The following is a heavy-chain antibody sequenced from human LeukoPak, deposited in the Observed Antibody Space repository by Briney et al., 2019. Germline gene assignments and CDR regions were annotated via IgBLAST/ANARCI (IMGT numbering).Heavy chain of an antibody. CDR2: IYPGDSET. J-gene: IGHJ4*02. V-gene: IGHV5-51*01. Sequence: GESLKISCKGSGYSFTNYWIGWVRQMPGKGLEWMGIIYPGDSETRYNPSFQGQVTISADKSINTAYLQWSSLKASDTAMYYCARRVVESTCDYWGQGTLVTVSS. CDR1: GYSFTNYW. CDR3: ARRVVESTCDY. D-gene: IGHD1-26*01.